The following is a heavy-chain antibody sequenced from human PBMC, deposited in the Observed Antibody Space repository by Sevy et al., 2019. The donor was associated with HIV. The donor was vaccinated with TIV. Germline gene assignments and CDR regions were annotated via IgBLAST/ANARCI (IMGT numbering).Heavy chain of an antibody. J-gene: IGHJ4*02. D-gene: IGHD1-26*01. CDR3: AGENAWGRGYS. CDR2: IYYNGHI. Sequence: SGTLSLTCTVSGGSITSLYWNWIRQPPGKGLEWIANIYYNGHINYNPSLKNRVTLSLDTSKNQLSLRLSSVTAADTAMYYCAGENAWGRGYSWGQGTLVTVSS. CDR1: GGSITSLY. V-gene: IGHV4-59*08.